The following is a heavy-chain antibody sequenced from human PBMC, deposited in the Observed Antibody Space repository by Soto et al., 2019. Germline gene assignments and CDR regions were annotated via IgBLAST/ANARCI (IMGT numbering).Heavy chain of an antibody. D-gene: IGHD3-22*01. J-gene: IGHJ4*02. V-gene: IGHV4-34*01. CDR2: VNHTGST. CDR3: ARVSDYDSSGYLDY. Sequence: SETLSLTCAVYGGSFSGYYWSWIRQPPGKGLEWIGEVNHTGSTNYNPSLKSRVTISVDTSKNQFSLKLSSVTAADTAVYYCARVSDYDSSGYLDYWGQGTLVTVSS. CDR1: GGSFSGYY.